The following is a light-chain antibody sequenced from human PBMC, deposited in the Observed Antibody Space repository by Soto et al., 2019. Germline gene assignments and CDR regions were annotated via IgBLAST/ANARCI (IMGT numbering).Light chain of an antibody. CDR2: DVS. Sequence: QSVLTQPPSESGSPGQSVTISCTGTSRDVGGYNYVSWYQQHPGKAPNLMIYDVSERHSGVPDRFSGSKSSNTASLTVSGLQAEDEADYYCSSYAGSHNFGFGTGTKVTVL. V-gene: IGLV2-8*01. CDR1: SRDVGGYNY. CDR3: SSYAGSHNFG. J-gene: IGLJ1*01.